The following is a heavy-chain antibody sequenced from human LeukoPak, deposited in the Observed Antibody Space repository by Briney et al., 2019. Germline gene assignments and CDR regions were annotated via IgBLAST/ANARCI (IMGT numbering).Heavy chain of an antibody. J-gene: IGHJ6*04. D-gene: IGHD3-3*01. CDR3: TRDHDFWSGPLDV. V-gene: IGHV3-49*05. CDR2: IRRKGYGGTA. Sequence: NPGGSLRLSCTASGFTFGDYSMSWFRQAPGKGLEWVAFIRRKGYGGTAEYAAYVKGRFTLSRDDSKSIAYLQMDSLQTEDTAVYYCTRDHDFWSGPLDVWGKGTTVTVSS. CDR1: GFTFGDYS.